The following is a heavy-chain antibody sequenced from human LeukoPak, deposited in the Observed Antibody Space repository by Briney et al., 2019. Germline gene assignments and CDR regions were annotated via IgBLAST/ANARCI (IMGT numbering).Heavy chain of an antibody. CDR3: ARGDSSGYSNY. CDR2: SRNKANRYTT. V-gene: IGHV3-72*01. Sequence: GGSLRLSCAASGFTLSDHYMDWVRQAPGKGLEWVGRSRNKANRYTTEYAAFVTGRFTIARYDSENSLYLQMDSLKTDDTAVYYCARGDSSGYSNYWGQGTLVTVSS. J-gene: IGHJ4*02. CDR1: GFTLSDHY. D-gene: IGHD3-22*01.